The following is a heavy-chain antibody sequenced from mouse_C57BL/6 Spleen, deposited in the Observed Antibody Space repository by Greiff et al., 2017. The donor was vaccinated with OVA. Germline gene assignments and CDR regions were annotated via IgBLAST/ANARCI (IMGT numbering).Heavy chain of an antibody. V-gene: IGHV1-39*01. D-gene: IGHD2-3*01. CDR1: GYSFTDYN. CDR2: INPNYGTT. J-gene: IGHJ2*01. Sequence: VQLKESGPELVKPGASVKISCKASGYSFTDYNMNWVKQSNGKSLEWIGVINPNYGTTSYNQKFKGKTTLTVDHSSSTAYMQLNSLTSEDSAVYYCARYGYYDYFDYWGQGTTLTVSS. CDR3: ARYGYYDYFDY.